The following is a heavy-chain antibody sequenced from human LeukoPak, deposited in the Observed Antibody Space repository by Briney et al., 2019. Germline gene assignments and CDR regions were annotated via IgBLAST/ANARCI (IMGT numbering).Heavy chain of an antibody. CDR3: ARGRYTAMAYFDY. CDR1: GFTFSSYS. CDR2: ISSSSSYI. J-gene: IGHJ4*02. V-gene: IGHV3-21*01. Sequence: GGSLRLSCAASGFTFSSYSINWVRQAPGKGLEWVSSISSSSSYIYYADSVKGRFTISRDNAKNSLYLQMNSLRAEDTAVYYCARGRYTAMAYFDYWGQGTLVTVSS. D-gene: IGHD5-18*01.